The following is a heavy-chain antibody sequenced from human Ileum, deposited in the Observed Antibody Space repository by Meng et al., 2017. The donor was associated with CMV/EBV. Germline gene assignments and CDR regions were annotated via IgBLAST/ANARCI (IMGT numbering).Heavy chain of an antibody. Sequence: VQLQQSRPGPVKTSQTLLLTCAISGDSVSSTTVTWNWIRQSPSRSLEWLGRTYYRSKWFNDYALSVRGRITINPDISKNQLSLQLNSVTPEDTAVYYCVRLTGNSWLDYWGRGTLVTVSS. J-gene: IGHJ4*02. CDR1: GDSVSSTTVT. CDR2: TYYRSKWFN. D-gene: IGHD6-13*01. CDR3: VRLTGNSWLDY. V-gene: IGHV6-1*01.